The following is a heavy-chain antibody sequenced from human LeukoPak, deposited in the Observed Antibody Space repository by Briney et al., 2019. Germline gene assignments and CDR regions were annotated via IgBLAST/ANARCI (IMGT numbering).Heavy chain of an antibody. J-gene: IGHJ6*03. CDR3: ARAVGYYDSSGYDYYYYYMDV. V-gene: IGHV1-69*05. CDR2: IIPIFGTA. CDR1: GGTFSSYA. Sequence: ASVKVSCKASGGTFSSYAISWVRQAPGQGLEWMGGIIPIFGTANYAQKLQGRVTNTTDESTSTAYMELSSLRSEDTAVYYCARAVGYYDSSGYDYYYYYMDVWGKGTTVTVSS. D-gene: IGHD3-22*01.